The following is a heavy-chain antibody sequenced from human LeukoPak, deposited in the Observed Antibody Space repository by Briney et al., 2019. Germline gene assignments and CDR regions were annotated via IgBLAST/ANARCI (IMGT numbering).Heavy chain of an antibody. V-gene: IGHV3-23*01. D-gene: IGHD6-19*01. CDR1: GFAFSSFA. CDR2: INGGGNTT. CDR3: TKELHVAVAVADYYYFYIDV. Sequence: GGSLRLSCAASGFAFSSFAMGWVRQSPGKGLEWLSTINGGGNTTFYADSVKGRFTISRDNSKNTLYLHMDSLRPDDTAIYYCTKELHVAVAVADYYYFYIDVWGKGTAVTVSS. J-gene: IGHJ6*03.